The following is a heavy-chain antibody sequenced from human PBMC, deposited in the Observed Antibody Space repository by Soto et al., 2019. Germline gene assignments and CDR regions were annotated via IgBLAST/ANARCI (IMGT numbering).Heavy chain of an antibody. V-gene: IGHV3-11*06. Sequence: GSLRLSCEGSGFTFSDYYISWIRQAPGKGLEWISYSSNSGTFSRYADSVKGRFSISRDNTKNLLYLQMNSLRAEDTAVYYCARSGDNYNRLDYWGQGTPVT. CDR1: GFTFSDYY. CDR2: SSNSGTFS. CDR3: ARSGDNYNRLDY. D-gene: IGHD1-1*01. J-gene: IGHJ4*02.